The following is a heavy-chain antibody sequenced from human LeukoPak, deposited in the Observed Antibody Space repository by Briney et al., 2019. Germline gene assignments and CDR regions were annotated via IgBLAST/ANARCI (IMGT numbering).Heavy chain of an antibody. J-gene: IGHJ4*02. V-gene: IGHV1-46*01. CDR3: ARDSHAYAFDF. CDR1: GYTFTSYY. Sequence: ASVNVSCKPSGYTFTSYYVHWVRQAPGQGLEWMGVIRPGDTYTSYPQKFQGRVTMTRDTSARTVYMELSSLRSEDTAVYYCARDSHAYAFDFWGQGSLVTVSS. D-gene: IGHD2-2*01. CDR2: IRPGDTYT.